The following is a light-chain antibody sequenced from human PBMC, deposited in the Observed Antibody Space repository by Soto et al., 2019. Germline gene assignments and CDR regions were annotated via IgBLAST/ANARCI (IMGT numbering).Light chain of an antibody. CDR1: STHIGSNY. Sequence: QSVLTQPPSASGTPGQRVTISWSGSSTHIGSNYVYWYQQLPGTAPKLLIYRNNQRPSGVPDRFSGSKSGTSASLAISGLRSEDEADYYCAAWDDSLSAYVVFGGGTKLTVL. CDR3: AAWDDSLSAYVV. CDR2: RNN. V-gene: IGLV1-47*01. J-gene: IGLJ2*01.